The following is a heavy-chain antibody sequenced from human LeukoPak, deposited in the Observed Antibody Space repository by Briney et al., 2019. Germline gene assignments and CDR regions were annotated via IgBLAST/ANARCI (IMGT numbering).Heavy chain of an antibody. D-gene: IGHD3-10*01. CDR1: GGTFSSYA. Sequence: PGSSVRVSCKASGGTFSSYAISWARQAPGQGLEWMGGIIPIFGTANYAQKFQGRVRITTDESTSTAYMELSSLRSEDTAVYYCARDRRGINWFDPWGQGTLVTVSS. CDR3: ARDRRGINWFDP. J-gene: IGHJ5*02. V-gene: IGHV1-69*05. CDR2: IIPIFGTA.